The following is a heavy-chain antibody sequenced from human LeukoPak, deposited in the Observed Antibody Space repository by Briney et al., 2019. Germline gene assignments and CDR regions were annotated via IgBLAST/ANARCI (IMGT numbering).Heavy chain of an antibody. J-gene: IGHJ6*03. CDR3: ARDGSNFDWFYYYYYMDV. CDR1: GFTFSDYS. Sequence: PGGSLRLSCAASGFTFSDYSMHWVRQAPGKGLNWVAFIRYDGNNKYYADSVKGRFTISRDNSKNTLYLQMNSLRAEDTAVYYCARDGSNFDWFYYYYYMDVWGKGTTVTVSS. V-gene: IGHV3-30*02. CDR2: IRYDGNNK. D-gene: IGHD3-9*01.